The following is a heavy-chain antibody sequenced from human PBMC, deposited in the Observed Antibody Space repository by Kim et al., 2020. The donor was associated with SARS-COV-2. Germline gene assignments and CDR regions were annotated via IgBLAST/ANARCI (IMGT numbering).Heavy chain of an antibody. CDR3: ARDEGVVVGATVYYYY. CDR2: ISYDESNK. J-gene: IGHJ6*01. CDR1: GFTFSNYA. D-gene: IGHD2-15*01. V-gene: IGHV3-30*04. Sequence: GVSLRLSCAASGFTFSNYAMYWVRQAPGKGLEWVAVISYDESNKYYADSVKGRFTISRDNSKNTLYLQMNSLRAEDTAVYYCARDEGVVVGATVYYYY.